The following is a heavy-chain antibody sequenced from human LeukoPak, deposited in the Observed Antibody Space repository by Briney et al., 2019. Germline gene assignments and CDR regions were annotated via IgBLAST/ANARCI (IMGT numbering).Heavy chain of an antibody. D-gene: IGHD6-6*01. J-gene: IGHJ6*02. CDR1: GGSFSGYY. CDR2: INHSGST. CDR3: ASVAGSSFRGYYYYGMDV. V-gene: IGHV4-34*01. Sequence: PSETLSLTCAVYGGSFSGYYWSWIRQPPGKGLEWIGEINHSGSTNYNPSLKSRVTISVDTSKNQFSLKLSSVTAADTAVYYCASVAGSSFRGYYYYGMDVWGQGTTVTVSS.